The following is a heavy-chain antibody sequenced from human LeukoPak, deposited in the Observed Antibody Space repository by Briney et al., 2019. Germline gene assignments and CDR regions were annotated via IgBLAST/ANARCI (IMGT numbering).Heavy chain of an antibody. D-gene: IGHD1-20*01. CDR1: GFTFSSYS. V-gene: IGHV3-48*02. Sequence: GGSLRLSCAASGFTFSSYSMNWVRQAPGKGLEWVSYISSSSTIYYADSVKGRFTISRDNAKNSLYLQMNSLRDEDTAVYYCARDGYNWNDVSDFDYWGQGTLVTVSS. J-gene: IGHJ4*02. CDR3: ARDGYNWNDVSDFDY. CDR2: ISSSSTI.